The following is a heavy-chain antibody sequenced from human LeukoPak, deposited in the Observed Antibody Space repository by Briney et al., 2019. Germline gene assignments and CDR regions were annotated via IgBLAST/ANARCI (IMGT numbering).Heavy chain of an antibody. V-gene: IGHV1-58*01. J-gene: IGHJ3*02. D-gene: IGHD4-17*01. CDR1: GFTFTSSA. Sequence: SVKVSCKASGFTFTSSAVQWVRQARGQRLEWIGWIVVGSGNTNYAQKFQERVTITRDMSTSTAYMELSSLRSEDTAVYYCAAAFLGITVTGDAFDIWGQGTMVTVSS. CDR3: AAAFLGITVTGDAFDI. CDR2: IVVGSGNT.